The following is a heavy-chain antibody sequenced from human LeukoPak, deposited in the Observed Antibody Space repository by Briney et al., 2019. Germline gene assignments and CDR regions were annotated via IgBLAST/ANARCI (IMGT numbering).Heavy chain of an antibody. D-gene: IGHD1-26*01. CDR1: GFNFRSSG. Sequence: PGGSLRLSCAASGFNFRSSGMHWVRQAPGKGLEWVAFIRYDGSNKYYADSVKGRFTISRDNSKNTLYLQMNSLRAEDTAVYYCAKDLTRELLKGNWFDPWGQGTLVTVSS. V-gene: IGHV3-30*02. CDR2: IRYDGSNK. J-gene: IGHJ5*02. CDR3: AKDLTRELLKGNWFDP.